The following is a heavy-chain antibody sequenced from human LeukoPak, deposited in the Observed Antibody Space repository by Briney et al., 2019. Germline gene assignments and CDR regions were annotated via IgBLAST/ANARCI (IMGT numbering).Heavy chain of an antibody. V-gene: IGHV3-23*01. D-gene: IGHD1-26*01. J-gene: IGHJ6*04. Sequence: LPGGSLRLSCAASGFTFSNYAMSWVRQAPGKGLEWVSGISGSGGSTYYADSVKGRFTISRDNSKNTLYLQMNSLRAEDTAIYYCAKELSGSRNVWGKGTTVTVSS. CDR3: AKELSGSRNV. CDR2: ISGSGGST. CDR1: GFTFSNYA.